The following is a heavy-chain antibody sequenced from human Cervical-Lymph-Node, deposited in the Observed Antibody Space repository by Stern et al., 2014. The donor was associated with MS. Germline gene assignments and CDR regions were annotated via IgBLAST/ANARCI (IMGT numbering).Heavy chain of an antibody. CDR1: GGTFSNSA. J-gene: IGHJ6*02. D-gene: IGHD3-3*01. V-gene: IGHV1-69*01. Sequence: QLVQSGAEVKKPGSSVKVSFKTSGGTFSNSAFSWIRQAPGQGLELMGGIIPIVGTAAYAQKFQGRVTITAHESTNTAYMDLSSLGSEDTAIYYCARSAGYYSAMDVWGQGTTVTVSS. CDR2: IIPIVGTA. CDR3: ARSAGYYSAMDV.